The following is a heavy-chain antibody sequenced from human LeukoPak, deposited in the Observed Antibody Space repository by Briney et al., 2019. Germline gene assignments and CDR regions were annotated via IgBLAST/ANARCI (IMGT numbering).Heavy chain of an antibody. V-gene: IGHV4-39*07. CDR2: IYYSGST. Sequence: SETLSLTCTVSGGSISRSGYYWGWIRQTPGKGLEWIGSIYYSGSTYYKSSLKSRVTISVDTSKNQFSLKLSSVTAADTAVYYCARGRSLFTIFGVVTIYYMDVWGKGTTVTVSS. D-gene: IGHD3-3*01. CDR3: ARGRSLFTIFGVVTIYYMDV. CDR1: GGSISRSGYY. J-gene: IGHJ6*03.